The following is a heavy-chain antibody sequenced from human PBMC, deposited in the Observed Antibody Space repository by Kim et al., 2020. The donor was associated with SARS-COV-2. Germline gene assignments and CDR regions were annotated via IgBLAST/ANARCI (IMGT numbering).Heavy chain of an antibody. CDR3: ARDLDIVVVPAATLVNYGMDV. J-gene: IGHJ6*02. CDR2: IWYDGSNK. D-gene: IGHD2-2*01. Sequence: GGSLRLSCAASGFTFSSYGMHWVRQAPGKGLEWVAVIWYDGSNKYYADSVKGRFTISRDNSKNTLYLQMNSLRAEDTAVYYCARDLDIVVVPAATLVNYGMDVWGQGTTVTVSS. V-gene: IGHV3-33*01. CDR1: GFTFSSYG.